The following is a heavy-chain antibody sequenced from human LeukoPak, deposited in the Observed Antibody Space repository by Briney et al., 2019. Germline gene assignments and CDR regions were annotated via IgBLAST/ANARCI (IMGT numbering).Heavy chain of an antibody. D-gene: IGHD6-13*01. Sequence: GGSLRLSCAASGVTFSSYSMNWVCQALGGGLEWVSSICSSSRYIYSADSVWGGFSISRDNAKNSLYLQMNSLRAEDTAVYYCARAEKAAAGTWAFDIWGQGTMVTVSS. CDR3: ARAEKAAAGTWAFDI. J-gene: IGHJ3*02. V-gene: IGHV3-21*01. CDR1: GVTFSSYS. CDR2: ICSSSRYI.